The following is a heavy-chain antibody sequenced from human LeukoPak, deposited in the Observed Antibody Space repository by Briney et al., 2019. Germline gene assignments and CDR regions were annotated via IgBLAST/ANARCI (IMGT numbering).Heavy chain of an antibody. CDR3: VRGQTIDY. D-gene: IGHD3-3*01. J-gene: IGHJ4*02. Sequence: GGSLRLSCTTSGFAFSNYWMYWVRQAPGKGLVWVSRIKSDGSGITYTDSVEGRFTISRDNVKNTLYLQMNSLRDEDTAMYYCVRGQTIDYWGQGTLVTVSS. V-gene: IGHV3-74*01. CDR2: IKSDGSGI. CDR1: GFAFSNYW.